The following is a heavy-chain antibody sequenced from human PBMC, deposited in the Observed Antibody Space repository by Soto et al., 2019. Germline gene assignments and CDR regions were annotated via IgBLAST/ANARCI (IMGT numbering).Heavy chain of an antibody. CDR2: ISESGDGT. CDR1: GFTFNTYA. Sequence: LRLSCAASGFTFNTYAMTWVRQAPGKGLEWVSLISESGDGTYYADSVKGRFTISRDNSQRTLNLQMNSLRAEDTAVYYCAKNGDFWSWGMDVWGQGTTVTVSS. V-gene: IGHV3-23*01. J-gene: IGHJ6*02. CDR3: AKNGDFWSWGMDV. D-gene: IGHD3-3*01.